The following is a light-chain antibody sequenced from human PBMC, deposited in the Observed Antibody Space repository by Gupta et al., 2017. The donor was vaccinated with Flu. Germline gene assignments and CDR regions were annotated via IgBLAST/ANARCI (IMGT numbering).Light chain of an antibody. CDR3: CSYTRSSTYV. V-gene: IGLV2-14*01. CDR1: SSDVGGYYS. CDR2: DVN. J-gene: IGLJ1*01. Sequence: QSALTQPASVSGSPGQSITISCTGTSSDVGGYYSVSWYQLPPGKAPKLMIYDVNKRPSGVSDRFSGSKSGNTASLTISGLQAEDEADYYCCSYTRSSTYVFGTGTKVTV.